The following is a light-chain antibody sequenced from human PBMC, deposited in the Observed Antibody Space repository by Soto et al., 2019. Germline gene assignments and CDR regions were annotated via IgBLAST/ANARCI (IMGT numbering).Light chain of an antibody. Sequence: QSVLTQPASVSGSPGQSITIFCTGTSSDVGSYSFVSWYQQHPGKAPKLMIYEVSKRPSGVSNRFSGSKSGNTASLTISGLQAEDEADYYCCSYAGSSTFLYVFGTGTKATV. CDR2: EVS. CDR3: CSYAGSSTFLYV. CDR1: SSDVGSYSF. V-gene: IGLV2-23*02. J-gene: IGLJ1*01.